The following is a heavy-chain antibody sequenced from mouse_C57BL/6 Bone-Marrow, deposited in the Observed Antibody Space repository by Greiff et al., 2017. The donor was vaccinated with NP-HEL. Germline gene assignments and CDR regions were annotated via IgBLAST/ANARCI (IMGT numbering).Heavy chain of an antibody. CDR3: ARRQLRLLDAMDY. CDR1: GYTFTSYW. CDR2: INPSNGGT. Sequence: QVHVKQPGTELVKPGASVKLSCKASGYTFTSYWMHWVKQRPGQGLEWIGNINPSNGGTNYNEKFKSKATLTVDKSSSTAYMQLSSLTSEDSAVYYCARRQLRLLDAMDYWGQGTSVTVSS. V-gene: IGHV1-53*01. D-gene: IGHD3-2*02. J-gene: IGHJ4*01.